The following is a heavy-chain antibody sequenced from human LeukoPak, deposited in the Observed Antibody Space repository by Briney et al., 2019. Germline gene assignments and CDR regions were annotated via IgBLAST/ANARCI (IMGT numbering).Heavy chain of an antibody. CDR2: ISYGGSNI. J-gene: IGHJ4*01. D-gene: IGHD4-17*01. V-gene: IGHV3-30*18. CDR3: AKDGPTVTIFGHFDY. CDR1: GFAFSNYV. Sequence: GRSLRLSCAASGFAFSNYVMHWVRQAPGKGLEWVAVISYGGSNIYYADSVKGRFTISRDNSKNTLYLQMNCLSAEDTAVYYCAKDGPTVTIFGHFDYWGHGTLVTVSS.